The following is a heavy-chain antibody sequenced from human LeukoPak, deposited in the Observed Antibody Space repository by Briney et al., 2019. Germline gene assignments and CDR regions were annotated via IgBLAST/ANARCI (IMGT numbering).Heavy chain of an antibody. CDR3: ARGGIVVVPADTSNWFDP. J-gene: IGHJ5*02. CDR2: INPNSGGT. CDR1: GYTFTGYY. D-gene: IGHD2-2*01. V-gene: IGHV1-2*04. Sequence: GASVKVSCKASGYTFTGYYMHWVRQAPGQGLEWMGRINPNSGGTNYAQKFQGWVTMTRDTSISTAYMELSRLRSDDTAVYYCARGGIVVVPADTSNWFDPWGQGTLVTVSS.